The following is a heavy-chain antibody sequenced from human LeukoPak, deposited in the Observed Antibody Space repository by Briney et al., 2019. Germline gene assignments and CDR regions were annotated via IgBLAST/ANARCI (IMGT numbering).Heavy chain of an antibody. CDR3: ARADVSGSYFDY. V-gene: IGHV3-7*05. D-gene: IGHD3-10*01. J-gene: IGHJ4*02. CDR2: VKQDGSEK. CDR1: GFTFSSYW. Sequence: GGSLRLSCAASGFTFSSYWMSWVRQAPGKGLEWVANVKQDGSEKYYVDSVKGRFTISRDNAKNSLYLQMNSLRAEDTAAYYCARADVSGSYFDYWGQGTLVTVSS.